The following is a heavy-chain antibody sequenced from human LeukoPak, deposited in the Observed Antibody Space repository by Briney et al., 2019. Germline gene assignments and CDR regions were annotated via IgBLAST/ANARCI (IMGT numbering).Heavy chain of an antibody. CDR3: ARDWFAD. V-gene: IGHV3-48*03. CDR1: GFTFSSNE. Sequence: GGSLRLSCAASGFTFSSNEMNWVRQAPGKGLEWVSYINSGGTIIYYADSVKGRFTISRDNAKNSLYLQMNSLRAEDTAIYYCARDWFADWGQGTLIIVSS. CDR2: INSGGTII. J-gene: IGHJ4*02.